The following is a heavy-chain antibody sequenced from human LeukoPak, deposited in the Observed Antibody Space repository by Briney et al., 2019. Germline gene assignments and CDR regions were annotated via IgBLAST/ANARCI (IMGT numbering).Heavy chain of an antibody. CDR1: GYTFSSYG. D-gene: IGHD3-3*01. CDR3: ARNVGIFGVVINPDYYYYMDV. J-gene: IGHJ6*03. Sequence: GASVKVSCKASGYTFSSYGISWVRQAPGQGLEWMAWISAYNGNTNYAQKLQGGVTVTTDTSTSTAYMELRSLRSDDTAVYYCARNVGIFGVVINPDYYYYMDVWGKGTTVTVS. CDR2: ISAYNGNT. V-gene: IGHV1-18*01.